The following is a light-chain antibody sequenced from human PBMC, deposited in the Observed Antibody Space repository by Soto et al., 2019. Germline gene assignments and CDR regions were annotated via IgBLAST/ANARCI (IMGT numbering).Light chain of an antibody. J-gene: IGLJ1*01. Sequence: SYELTQPPSVSVAPGQTARITCGGNNLGTNSLHWYQQKPGQAPVLVVYDGGDRPSGVPERFSGSSSGNTATLTITRVEAGDEAVYHCQVWDSRSDHYVFGTGTKVTVL. CDR3: QVWDSRSDHYV. V-gene: IGLV3-21*02. CDR1: NLGTNS. CDR2: DGG.